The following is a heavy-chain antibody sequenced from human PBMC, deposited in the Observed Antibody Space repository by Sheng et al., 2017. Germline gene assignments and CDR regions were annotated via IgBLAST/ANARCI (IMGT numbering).Heavy chain of an antibody. CDR1: GFTLSNSD. Sequence: QVQLVESGGGVVQPGESLRLSCVASGFTLSNSDMHWVRQVPGKGLEWVAVLSYNGNDKYYADSVKGRFTISRDNSKNTLYVQMDSLTIDDAAVYYCAREGIEVPHSPTPYYMDVWGQGTTVTVSS. CDR2: LSYNGNDK. D-gene: IGHD2-21*01. V-gene: IGHV3-30*03. J-gene: IGHJ6*03. CDR3: AREGIEVPHSPTPYYMDV.